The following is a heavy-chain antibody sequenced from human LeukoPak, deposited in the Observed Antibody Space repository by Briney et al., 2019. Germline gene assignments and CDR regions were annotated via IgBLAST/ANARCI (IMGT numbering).Heavy chain of an antibody. D-gene: IGHD3-10*01. CDR2: IKSKTDGETT. Sequence: GGSLRLSCVDSGFTFTNAWMSWVRQAPGKGLEWIGRIKSKTDGETTNYAEPVRGRITISRDDSKSAVYLQMNSLKIEDTAVYYCTTDLGTYYHGSQRLIPIDYWGQGTLVTVSS. CDR1: GFTFTNAW. V-gene: IGHV3-15*01. CDR3: TTDLGTYYHGSQRLIPIDY. J-gene: IGHJ4*02.